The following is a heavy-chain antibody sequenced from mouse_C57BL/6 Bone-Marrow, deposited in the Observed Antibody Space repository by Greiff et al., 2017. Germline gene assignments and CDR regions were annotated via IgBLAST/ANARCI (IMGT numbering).Heavy chain of an antibody. CDR1: GYTFTSYW. V-gene: IGHV1-61*01. J-gene: IGHJ2*01. D-gene: IGHD3-2*02. Sequence: QVQLQQPGAELVRPGSSVKLSCKASGYTFTSYWMDWVKQRPGQGLEWIGNIYPSDSETHYNQKFKDKATLTVDKSSSTAYMQLSSLTSEDSAVYYWARGSSGYVVLDYWGQGTTLTVSS. CDR3: ARGSSGYVVLDY. CDR2: IYPSDSET.